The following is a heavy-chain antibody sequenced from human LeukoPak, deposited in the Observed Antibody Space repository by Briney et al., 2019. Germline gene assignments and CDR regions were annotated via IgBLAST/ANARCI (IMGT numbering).Heavy chain of an antibody. D-gene: IGHD2-21*01. Sequence: GGSLRLSCAASGFTFSAYHINWVRQAPGKGLEWISYISTTGTTIHYADSVKGRFAISRDNAKSSLYLQMNSLRDEDTAVYYCARVWQDYSGFDYWGQGPLVTVSS. CDR3: ARVWQDYSGFDY. CDR1: GFTFSAYH. J-gene: IGHJ4*02. CDR2: ISTTGTTI. V-gene: IGHV3-48*02.